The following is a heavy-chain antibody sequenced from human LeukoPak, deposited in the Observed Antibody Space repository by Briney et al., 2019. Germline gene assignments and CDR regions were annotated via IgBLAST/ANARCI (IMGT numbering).Heavy chain of an antibody. CDR3: ARERGVAVAGEGVDP. V-gene: IGHV1-69*05. J-gene: IGHJ5*02. CDR2: IIPIFGTP. CDR1: GGTFSSYA. Sequence: ASVKVSCKASGGTFSSYAINWVRQAPGQGLEWMGGIIPIFGTPNYAQKFQGRVTLTRDTSTSTVYMELSSLRSEDTAVYYCARERGVAVAGEGVDPWGQGTLVTVSS. D-gene: IGHD6-19*01.